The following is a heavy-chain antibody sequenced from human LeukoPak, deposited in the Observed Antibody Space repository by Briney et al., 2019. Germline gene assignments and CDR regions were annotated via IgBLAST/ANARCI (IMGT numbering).Heavy chain of an antibody. CDR1: GFTFDDYG. D-gene: IGHD4-23*01. CDR2: INWNGGST. V-gene: IGHV3-20*04. Sequence: PGGSLRLSCAASGFTFDDYGMSWVRQAPGKGLEWVSGINWNGGSTGYADSVKGRFNMSRDNAKNSLYLQMKSLRAEDTALYYCPRADYGGKGPLDYWGQGTLVTVTS. J-gene: IGHJ4*02. CDR3: PRADYGGKGPLDY.